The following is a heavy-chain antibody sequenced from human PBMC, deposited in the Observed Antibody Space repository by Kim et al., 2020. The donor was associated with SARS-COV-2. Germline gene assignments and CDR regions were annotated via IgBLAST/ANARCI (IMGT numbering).Heavy chain of an antibody. CDR1: GFTVSSNY. CDR2: IYSGGST. D-gene: IGHD4-17*01. J-gene: IGHJ5*02. V-gene: IGHV3-53*01. Sequence: GGSLRLSCAASGFTVSSNYMSWVRQAPGKGLEWVSVIYSGGSTYYADSVKGRFTISRDNSKNTLYLQMNSLRAEDTAVYYCARDLWGDGDYWFDPWGQGTLVTVSS. CDR3: ARDLWGDGDYWFDP.